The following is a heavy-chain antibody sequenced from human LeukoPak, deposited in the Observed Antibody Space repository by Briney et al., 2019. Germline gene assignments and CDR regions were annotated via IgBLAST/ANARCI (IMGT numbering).Heavy chain of an antibody. D-gene: IGHD2-15*01. CDR2: ISGHNGNT. Sequence: ASVKVSCKVSGGTFSNDSITWVRQAPGQGLEWMGWISGHNGNTNYSQKFQGRVTMTTDTSTSTAHMELRSLRSDDTAVYYCTRVPELPDYWGQGTLVTVSS. V-gene: IGHV1-18*01. CDR3: TRVPELPDY. CDR1: GGTFSNDS. J-gene: IGHJ4*02.